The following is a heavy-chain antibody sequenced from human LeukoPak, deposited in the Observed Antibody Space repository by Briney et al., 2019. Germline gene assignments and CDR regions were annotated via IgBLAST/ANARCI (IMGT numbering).Heavy chain of an antibody. D-gene: IGHD6-13*01. CDR2: IYYSGST. CDR1: GGSISSSSYY. V-gene: IGHV4-39*07. Sequence: PSETLSLTCTVSGGSISSSSYYWGWIRQPPGKGLEWIGSIYYSGSTYYNPSLKSRVTISVDTSKNQFSLKLSSVTAADTAVYYCARGHSSSWYLAINWFDPWGQGTLVTVSS. CDR3: ARGHSSSWYLAINWFDP. J-gene: IGHJ5*02.